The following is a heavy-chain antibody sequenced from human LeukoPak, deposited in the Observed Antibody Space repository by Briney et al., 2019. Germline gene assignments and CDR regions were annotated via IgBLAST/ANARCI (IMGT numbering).Heavy chain of an antibody. D-gene: IGHD6-19*01. CDR3: ARDGSTSGWYSPFDY. J-gene: IGHJ4*02. Sequence: SEILSLTCTVSGGSISSYYWSWIRQPAGKGLEWIGRIYTSGSTNYNPSLKSRVTMSVDTSKNQFSLKLSSVAAADTAVYYCARDGSTSGWYSPFDYWGQGTLVTVSS. CDR2: IYTSGST. V-gene: IGHV4-4*07. CDR1: GGSISSYY.